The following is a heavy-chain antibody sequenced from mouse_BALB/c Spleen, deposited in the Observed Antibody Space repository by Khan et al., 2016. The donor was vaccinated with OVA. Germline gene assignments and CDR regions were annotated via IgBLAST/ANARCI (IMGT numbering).Heavy chain of an antibody. CDR2: IYPGNSDT. Sequence: VQLQQSGTVLARPGASVKMSCKASGYSFTSYWMHWVKQRPGQGLEWIGGIYPGNSDTSYNQKFKGKAKLTAVTSASTAYMELSSLTNVDSAVYYCTRGGYGSFAYWGQGTLVTVSA. J-gene: IGHJ3*01. D-gene: IGHD1-2*01. CDR1: GYSFTSYW. CDR3: TRGGYGSFAY. V-gene: IGHV1-5*01.